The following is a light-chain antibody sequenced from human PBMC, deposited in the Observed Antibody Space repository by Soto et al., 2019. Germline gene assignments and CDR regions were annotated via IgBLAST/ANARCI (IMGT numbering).Light chain of an antibody. CDR3: QQSYSTPVT. Sequence: DNQMTQSPSSLSASVGDRVTITSRASQSISSYLNWYQQKPGKAPKLLIYAASSLQSGVPSRFSGSGSGTDFTLTISSLQPEDFATYYCQQSYSTPVTFGQGTKV. V-gene: IGKV1-39*01. J-gene: IGKJ1*01. CDR2: AAS. CDR1: QSISSY.